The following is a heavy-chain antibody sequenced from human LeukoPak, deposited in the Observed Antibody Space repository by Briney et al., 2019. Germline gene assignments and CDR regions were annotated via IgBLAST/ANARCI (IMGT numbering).Heavy chain of an antibody. CDR3: ARDGGIVVVPAATANWFDP. CDR2: INPNSGGT. Sequence: ASVKVSCKASGYTFTSYDINWVRQAPGQGLEWMGWINPNSGGTNYAQKFQGRVTMTRDTSISTAYMELSRLRSDDTAVYYCARDGGIVVVPAATANWFDPWGQGTLVTVSS. J-gene: IGHJ5*02. CDR1: GYTFTSYD. D-gene: IGHD2-2*01. V-gene: IGHV1-2*02.